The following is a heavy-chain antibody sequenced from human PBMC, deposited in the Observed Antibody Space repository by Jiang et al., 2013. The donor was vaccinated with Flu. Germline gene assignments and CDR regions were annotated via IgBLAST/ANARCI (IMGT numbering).Heavy chain of an antibody. Sequence: RVTISVDTSKNQFSLKLSSVTAADTAVYYCARGVSEYFQHWGQGTLVTVSS. CDR3: ARGVSEYFQH. V-gene: IGHV4-59*09. J-gene: IGHJ1*01.